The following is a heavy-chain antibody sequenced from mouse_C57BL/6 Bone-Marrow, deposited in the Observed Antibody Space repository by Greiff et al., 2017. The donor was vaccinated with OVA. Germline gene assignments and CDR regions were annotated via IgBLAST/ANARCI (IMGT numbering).Heavy chain of an antibody. J-gene: IGHJ4*01. D-gene: IGHD1-1*01. V-gene: IGHV5-4*01. CDR2: ISDGGSYT. Sequence: EVKLMESGGGLVKPGGSLKLSCAASGFTFSSYAMSWVRQTPEKRLEWVATISDGGSYTYYPDNVKGRFTISRDNAKNNLYLQMSHLKSEDTAMYYCDRDGFITAACYAMDYWGQGTSVTVSS. CDR3: DRDGFITAACYAMDY. CDR1: GFTFSSYA.